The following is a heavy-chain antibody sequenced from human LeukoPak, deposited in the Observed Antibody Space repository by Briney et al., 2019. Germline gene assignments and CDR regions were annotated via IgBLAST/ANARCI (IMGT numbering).Heavy chain of an antibody. CDR3: ARGDYYGSEY. J-gene: IGHJ4*02. CDR2: ISYDGSDK. CDR1: GFTFSDYY. D-gene: IGHD3-10*01. Sequence: PGGSLRLSCAASGFTFSDYYMSWIRQAPGKGLEWVVVISYDGSDKYSADSVKGRFTISRDNSKNTLYLQMNSLRAEDTAVYYCARGDYYGSEYWGQGTLVTVSS. V-gene: IGHV3-30*03.